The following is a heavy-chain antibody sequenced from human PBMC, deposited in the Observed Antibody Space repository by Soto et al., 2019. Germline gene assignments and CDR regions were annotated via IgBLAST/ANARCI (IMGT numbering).Heavy chain of an antibody. CDR1: GGSFSGYY. CDR2: INHSGST. D-gene: IGHD1-1*01. V-gene: IGHV4-34*01. Sequence: PSETLSLTCAVYGGSFSGYYWSWIRQPPGKGLEWIGEINHSGSTNYNPSLKSRVTISVDTSKNQFSLKLSSVTAADTAVYYCASLSAGTTFWFDPWGQGTLVTVSS. J-gene: IGHJ5*02. CDR3: ASLSAGTTFWFDP.